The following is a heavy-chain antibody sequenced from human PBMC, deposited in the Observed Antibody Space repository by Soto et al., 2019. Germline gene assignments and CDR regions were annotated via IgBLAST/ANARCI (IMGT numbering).Heavy chain of an antibody. J-gene: IGHJ4*01. D-gene: IGHD3-10*01. V-gene: IGHV3-23*01. CDR2: ISGSGAST. CDR1: GFTFSIYG. CDR3: AILGSGSAY. Sequence: EVQLLESGGGLVQPGGSLRLSCAASGFTFSIYGMTWVRQAPGKGLEWVSAISGSGASTYYADSVKGRFTISRDNSKNSLYLQLNSLGAEDTAIYYCAILGSGSAYWGPGTLVTVSS.